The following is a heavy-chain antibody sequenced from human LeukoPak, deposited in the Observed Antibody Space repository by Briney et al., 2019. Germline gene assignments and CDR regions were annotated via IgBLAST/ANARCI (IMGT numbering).Heavy chain of an antibody. V-gene: IGHV1-18*01. J-gene: IGHJ5*02. Sequence: ASVKVSCKASGYTFTSYGISWLRQAPGQGLEWMGWISGYNGNKNCAHHHQDRFTMTTDTSTSTAYMELRGLTSDDTAVYYCARDPTAAAGTDAWFDPWGQGTLVTVSS. CDR3: ARDPTAAAGTDAWFDP. CDR1: GYTFTSYG. CDR2: ISGYNGNK. D-gene: IGHD6-13*01.